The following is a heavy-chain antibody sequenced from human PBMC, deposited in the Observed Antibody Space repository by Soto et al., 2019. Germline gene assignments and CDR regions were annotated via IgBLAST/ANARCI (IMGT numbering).Heavy chain of an antibody. CDR1: GGSLSDYQ. D-gene: IGHD3-16*02. CDR3: ARMRGLGEISPYFDS. J-gene: IGHJ4*02. CDR2: IYYSGRT. V-gene: IGHV4-59*01. Sequence: QVQLQESGPGLVKPSETLSLTCTVSGGSLSDYQWNWIRQSPGKGLAWIGYIYYSGRTNYNPSLKSRLTIALDTSTKQFSLSLRSVTAADTAVYYCARMRGLGEISPYFDSWGQGTLVTVSS.